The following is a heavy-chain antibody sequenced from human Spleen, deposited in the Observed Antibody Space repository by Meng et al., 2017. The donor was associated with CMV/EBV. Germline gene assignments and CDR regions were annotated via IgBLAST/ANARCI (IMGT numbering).Heavy chain of an antibody. V-gene: IGHV1-18*01. CDR3: ARDRATHSSSEGADY. J-gene: IGHJ4*02. CDR2: ISAYNGNT. Sequence: ASVKVSCKASGYTFTNNGISWVRQAPGQGLEWMGWISAYNGNTNYAQKLQGRVTMTTDTSTSTAYMELRSLRSDDTAVYYCARDRATHSSSEGADYWGQGTLVTVSS. D-gene: IGHD6-6*01. CDR1: GYTFTNNG.